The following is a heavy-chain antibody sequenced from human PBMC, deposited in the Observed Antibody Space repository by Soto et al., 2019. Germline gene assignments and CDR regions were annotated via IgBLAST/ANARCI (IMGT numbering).Heavy chain of an antibody. CDR1: GFTFSSYE. J-gene: IGHJ6*02. CDR3: ASTYSEYIVVVPAAMGPMDV. CDR2: ISSSGSTI. V-gene: IGHV3-48*03. Sequence: GGSLRLSCAASGFTFSSYEMNWVRQAPGKGLEWVSYISSSGSTIYYADSVKGRFTISRDNAKNSLYLQMNSLRAEDTAVYYCASTYSEYIVVVPAAMGPMDVWGQGTTVTVSS. D-gene: IGHD2-2*01.